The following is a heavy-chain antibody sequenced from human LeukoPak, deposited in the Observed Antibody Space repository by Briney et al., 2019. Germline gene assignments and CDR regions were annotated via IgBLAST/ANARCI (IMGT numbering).Heavy chain of an antibody. V-gene: IGHV3-7*01. D-gene: IGHD2-2*01. CDR3: ARLGCSSTSCPLGDWFDP. J-gene: IGHJ5*02. CDR1: GFTFSSYW. Sequence: GGSLRLSCAASGFTFSSYWMSWVRQAPGKGLDWVANIKQDGSEKYYVDSVKGRFTISRDNAKNSLYLQMNSLRAEDTAVYYCARLGCSSTSCPLGDWFDPWGQGTLVTVSS. CDR2: IKQDGSEK.